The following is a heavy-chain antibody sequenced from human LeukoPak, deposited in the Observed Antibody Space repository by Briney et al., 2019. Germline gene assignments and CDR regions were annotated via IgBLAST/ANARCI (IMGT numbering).Heavy chain of an antibody. J-gene: IGHJ4*02. V-gene: IGHV4-34*01. CDR1: GGSFSGYY. CDR2: INHSGST. CDR3: ARGLGY. Sequence: SETLSLTCAVYGGSFSGYYWSWIRQPPGKGLEWIGEINHSGSTNYNPSLKSRVTISVDTSKNQFSLKLSSVTAADTAVYYCARGLGYWGQGTLVTVSS.